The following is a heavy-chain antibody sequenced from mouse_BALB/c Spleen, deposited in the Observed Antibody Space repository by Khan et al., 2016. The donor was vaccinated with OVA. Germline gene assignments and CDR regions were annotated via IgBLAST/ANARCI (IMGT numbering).Heavy chain of an antibody. J-gene: IGHJ3*01. Sequence: LEESGAELVRPGVSVKISCKGSGYTFTDYAMHWMKQSHAKTLEWIGVISTNYGDADYNQKFQGKASVTVDKSSSTAYMELARLASEDSAMYYCTRGGRFAYWGQGTLVTVSA. CDR3: TRGGRFAY. CDR1: GYTFTDYA. CDR2: ISTNYGDA. D-gene: IGHD1-1*02. V-gene: IGHV1S137*01.